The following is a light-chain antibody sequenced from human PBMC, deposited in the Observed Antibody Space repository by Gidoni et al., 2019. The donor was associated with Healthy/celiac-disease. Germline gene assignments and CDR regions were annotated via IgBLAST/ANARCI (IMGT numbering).Light chain of an antibody. CDR1: QSISSSY. CDR2: ATS. J-gene: IGKJ2*03. CDR3: QQYGGSPYS. V-gene: IGKV3-20*01. Sequence: IVLTQSPGTLSLSPGERATLSCRASQSISSSYLAWYQQKPGQAPRLLIYATSSRATGIPYRFSGSGSGTDFTLTITRLEPEDFAVYYCQQYGGSPYSFGQGTKLEIK.